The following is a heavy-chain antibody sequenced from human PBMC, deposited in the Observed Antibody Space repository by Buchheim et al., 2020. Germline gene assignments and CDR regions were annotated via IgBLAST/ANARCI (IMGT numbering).Heavy chain of an antibody. CDR3: ARLGQAYYYYIDV. CDR1: GGSISGYY. CDR2: IFYSGST. J-gene: IGHJ6*03. V-gene: IGHV4-59*01. Sequence: QLQLQESGPGLVKPSETLSLTCTVSGGSISGYYWGWIRQPPGKGLEWIGYIFYSGSTDYSPSLKSRVTMSVDMSKNQFSLTLRSVTAADTAVYYCARLGQAYYYYIDVWGKGTT.